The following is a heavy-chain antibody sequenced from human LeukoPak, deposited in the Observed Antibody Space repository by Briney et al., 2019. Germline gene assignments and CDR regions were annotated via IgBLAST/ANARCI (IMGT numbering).Heavy chain of an antibody. D-gene: IGHD6-6*01. V-gene: IGHV3-74*01. J-gene: IGHJ5*02. CDR2: INSDGSST. CDR3: ASSSSHYNWFDP. CDR1: GFTFSSYW. Sequence: PGRSLRLSCAASGFTFSSYWMHWVRQAPGKGLVWVSRINSDGSSTSYADSVKGRFTISRDNAKNTLYLQMNSLRAEDTAVYYCASSSSHYNWFDPWGQGTLVTVSS.